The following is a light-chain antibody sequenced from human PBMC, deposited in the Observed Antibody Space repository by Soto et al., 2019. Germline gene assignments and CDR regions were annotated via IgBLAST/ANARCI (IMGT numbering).Light chain of an antibody. J-gene: IGLJ2*01. V-gene: IGLV2-11*01. CDR1: SSDVGGYNY. Sequence: QSALTQPRSVSGSPGQSVTISCTGTSSDVGGYNYVSWNQQHPGKAPKLMIYEVSKRPSGAPDRFSGSKSGNTASLTISGLQTEDEADYYCCSYAGTYTVLFGGGTMLTVL. CDR3: CSYAGTYTVL. CDR2: EVS.